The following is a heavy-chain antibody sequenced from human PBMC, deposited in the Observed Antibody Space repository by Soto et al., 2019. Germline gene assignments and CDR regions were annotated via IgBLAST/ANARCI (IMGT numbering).Heavy chain of an antibody. V-gene: IGHV3-30*18. CDR1: GFTFSSYG. D-gene: IGHD3-10*01. CDR2: ISYDGSNK. Sequence: GGSLRLSCAASGFTFSSYGMHWVRQAPGKGLEWVAVISYDGSNKYYADSVKGRFTISRDNSKNTLYLQMNSLRAEDTAVYYCAKDRGDGYNYYYYYGMDVWGQGTTVTVSS. CDR3: AKDRGDGYNYYYYYGMDV. J-gene: IGHJ6*02.